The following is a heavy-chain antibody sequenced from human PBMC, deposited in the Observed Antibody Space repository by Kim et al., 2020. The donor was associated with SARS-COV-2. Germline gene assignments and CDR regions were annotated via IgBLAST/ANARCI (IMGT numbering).Heavy chain of an antibody. CDR2: IKQDGSEK. J-gene: IGHJ4*02. Sequence: GGSLRLSCAASGFTFSSYWMSWVRQAPGKGLEWVANIKQDGSEKYYVDSVKGRFTISRDNAKNSLYLQMNSLRAEDTAVYYCARDSHVLLWFGEPKGGIDYWGQGTLVTVSS. D-gene: IGHD3-10*01. CDR1: GFTFSSYW. V-gene: IGHV3-7*01. CDR3: ARDSHVLLWFGEPKGGIDY.